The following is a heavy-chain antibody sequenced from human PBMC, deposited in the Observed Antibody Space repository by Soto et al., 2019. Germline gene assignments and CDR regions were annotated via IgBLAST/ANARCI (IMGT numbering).Heavy chain of an antibody. J-gene: IGHJ6*02. CDR2: IIPIFGTA. CDR3: ARGPRITMVRGVDYYYGMDV. V-gene: IGHV1-69*13. CDR1: GGTFSSYA. Sequence: SVKVSCKASGGTFSSYAISWVRQAPGQGLEWMGGIIPIFGTANYAQKFQGRVTITADESTSTAYMELSSLRSEDTAVYYCARGPRITMVRGVDYYYGMDVWGQGTTVTVSS. D-gene: IGHD3-10*01.